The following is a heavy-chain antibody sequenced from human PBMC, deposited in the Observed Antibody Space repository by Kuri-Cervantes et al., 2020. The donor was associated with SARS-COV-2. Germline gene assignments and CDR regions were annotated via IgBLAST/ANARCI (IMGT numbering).Heavy chain of an antibody. Sequence: SETLSLTCTVSGGSINNYFWTWIRQSPGKGLEWIGHIYSTGATNYNPSLKSRVAISLDTSKSQFSLQLNSVAAADTALYYCARDSGWLYSRGPGFDSWGQGTLVTVSS. D-gene: IGHD3-22*01. CDR1: GGSINNYF. V-gene: IGHV4-59*01. CDR2: IYSTGAT. CDR3: ARDSGWLYSRGPGFDS. J-gene: IGHJ4*02.